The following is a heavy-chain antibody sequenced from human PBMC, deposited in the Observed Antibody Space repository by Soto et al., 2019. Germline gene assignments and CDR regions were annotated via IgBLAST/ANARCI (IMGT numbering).Heavy chain of an antibody. J-gene: IGHJ4*01. D-gene: IGHD3-22*01. CDR3: AKTATYVDGYDNTGYSSEDY. CDR1: GFTFSAYA. CDR2: IADGGGSR. V-gene: IGHV3-23*01. Sequence: GGSLRLSCAASGFTFSAYAMGWVRQPPGKGLEWVSIIADGGGSRYYADSVKGRFTISRDNSKNTLYLQMSSLRPEDTALYYCAKTATYVDGYDNTGYSSEDYWGHGTLVTVSS.